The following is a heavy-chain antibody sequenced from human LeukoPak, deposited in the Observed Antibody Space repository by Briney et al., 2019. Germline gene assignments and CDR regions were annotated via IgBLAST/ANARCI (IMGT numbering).Heavy chain of an antibody. J-gene: IGHJ6*03. V-gene: IGHV3-20*04. CDR3: ARAYDCGGDCYTYYYYMDV. CDR2: INWNGGST. D-gene: IGHD2-21*02. CDR1: GFTFDDYG. Sequence: RPGGSLRLSCAASGFTFDDYGMSWVRQAPGKGLEWVSGINWNGGSTGYADSVEGRFTISRDNAKNSLYLQMNSLRAEDTALYYCARAYDCGGDCYTYYYYMDVWGKGTTVTVSS.